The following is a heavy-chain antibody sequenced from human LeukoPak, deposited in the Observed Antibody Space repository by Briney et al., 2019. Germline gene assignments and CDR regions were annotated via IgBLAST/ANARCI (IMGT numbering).Heavy chain of an antibody. Sequence: ASVKVSCKASGYTFTGYYMHWVRQAPGQGLEWMGWINPNSGGTNYAQKFQGRVTMTRDTSISTAYMELSSLRSEDTAVYYCARGDIVPAAMVYYYYYMDVWGKGTTVTISS. CDR3: ARGDIVPAAMVYYYYYMDV. CDR2: INPNSGGT. V-gene: IGHV1-2*02. D-gene: IGHD2-2*01. J-gene: IGHJ6*03. CDR1: GYTFTGYY.